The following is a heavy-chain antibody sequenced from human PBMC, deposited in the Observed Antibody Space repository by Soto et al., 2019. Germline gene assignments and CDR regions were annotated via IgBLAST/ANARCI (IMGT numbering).Heavy chain of an antibody. V-gene: IGHV3-23*01. CDR3: AKGVTSIAAPNAGYMY. CDR2: ISGGVGRT. J-gene: IGHJ4*02. D-gene: IGHD6-6*01. Sequence: EVQLLESGGGLVQPGGSLRLSCAASGFSFSSYAMSWVRQAPGKGLEWVSVISGGVGRTYYADSVKGRFTISRNNSKNTLYLQMNSLRAEDTAVYYCAKGVTSIAAPNAGYMYWGQGTLVTVSS. CDR1: GFSFSSYA.